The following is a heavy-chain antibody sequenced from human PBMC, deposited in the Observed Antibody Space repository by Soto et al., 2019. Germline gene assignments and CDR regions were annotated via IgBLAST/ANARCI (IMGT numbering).Heavy chain of an antibody. CDR1: GLTSAYRA. V-gene: IGHV3-23*04. CDR3: VSWVSAHFHS. J-gene: IGHJ4*02. D-gene: IGHD6-13*01. Sequence: EVQLVDSGGGLVQIGGSLRLSCSAPGLTSAYRAMNWVRQAPGKGLEWVSTISSNGENTHYADYVKGRFLISSDNYSKTENLQMNSLRVEDTVVYYCVSWVSAHFHSWGQVTLVTVSA. CDR2: ISSNGENT.